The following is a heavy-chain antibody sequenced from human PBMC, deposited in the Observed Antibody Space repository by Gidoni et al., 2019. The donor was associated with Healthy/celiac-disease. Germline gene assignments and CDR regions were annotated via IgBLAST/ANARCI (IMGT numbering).Heavy chain of an antibody. CDR1: GFTFSSYS. CDR2: ISSSSSYI. CDR3: ARDGVGATSRGLDY. V-gene: IGHV3-21*01. Sequence: EVQLVESGGGLVKPGGSLRLSCAASGFTFSSYSMNWVRQAPGKGLEWVSSISSSSSYIYYADSVKGRFTISRDNAKNSLYLQMNSLRAEDTAVYYCARDGVGATSRGLDYWGQGTLVTVSS. J-gene: IGHJ4*02. D-gene: IGHD1-26*01.